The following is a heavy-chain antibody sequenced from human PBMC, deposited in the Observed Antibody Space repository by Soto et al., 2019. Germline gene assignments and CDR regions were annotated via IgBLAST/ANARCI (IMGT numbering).Heavy chain of an antibody. CDR2: IRSKANSYAT. V-gene: IGHV3-73*01. CDR1: GFTFSGSA. J-gene: IGHJ6*02. D-gene: IGHD7-27*01. Sequence: GGSLRLSCAASGFTFSGSAMHWVRQASGKGLEWVGRIRSKANSYATAYAASGKGRFTISRDDSKNTAYLKMNSLKTEDTAVYYCTNGDPIPFYGMDVWGQGTTVTVSS. CDR3: TNGDPIPFYGMDV.